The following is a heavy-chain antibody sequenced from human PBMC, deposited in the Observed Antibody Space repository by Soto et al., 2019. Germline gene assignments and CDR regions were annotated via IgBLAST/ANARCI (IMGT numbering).Heavy chain of an antibody. CDR3: AREENVDTAMVPIPLDYYYGMDV. D-gene: IGHD5-18*01. CDR2: IIPIFGTA. V-gene: IGHV1-69*13. Sequence: SVKVSCKASGGTFSSYAISWVRQAPGQGLEWMGGIIPIFGTANYAQKFQGRVTITADESTSTAYTELSSLRSEDTAVYYCAREENVDTAMVPIPLDYYYGMDVWGQGTTVTVSS. CDR1: GGTFSSYA. J-gene: IGHJ6*02.